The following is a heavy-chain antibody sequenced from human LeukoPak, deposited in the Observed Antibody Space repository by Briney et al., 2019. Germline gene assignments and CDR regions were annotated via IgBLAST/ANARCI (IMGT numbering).Heavy chain of an antibody. V-gene: IGHV3-23*01. CDR2: ISDSGEHT. Sequence: GGSLRLSCSASGFRLSSYGMSWVRQAPGKGLEWVSGISDSGEHTHYADSVKGRFSISRDTSTNTLFMQMNSLRVEDTAIYYCAKVAYYDSSGYYLNYFDYWGQGTLVTVSS. D-gene: IGHD3-22*01. J-gene: IGHJ4*02. CDR1: GFRLSSYG. CDR3: AKVAYYDSSGYYLNYFDY.